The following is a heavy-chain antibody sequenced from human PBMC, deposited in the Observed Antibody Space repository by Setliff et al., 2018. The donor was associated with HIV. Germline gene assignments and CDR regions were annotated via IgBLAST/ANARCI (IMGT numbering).Heavy chain of an antibody. CDR2: IYYNGIT. CDR1: GGSISSHY. D-gene: IGHD2-21*01. J-gene: IGHJ4*02. Sequence: LSLTCTVSGGSISSHYWSWIRQPPGKGLEWVGSIYYNGITNYNPSLKSRVTISLDTSKNQFSLKLSSMTAADTAVYYCARDVGLCGVDCWGQGTLVTVSS. CDR3: ARDVGLCGVDC. V-gene: IGHV4-59*11.